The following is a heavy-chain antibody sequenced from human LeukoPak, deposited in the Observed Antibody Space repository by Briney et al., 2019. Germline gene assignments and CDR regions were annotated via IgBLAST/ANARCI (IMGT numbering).Heavy chain of an antibody. J-gene: IGHJ4*02. Sequence: SETLSLTCTVSGYSISSGYYWGWIRQPPGKWLEWIGSIYHSGSTYYNPSLKSRVTISVDTSKNQFSLKLSSVTAADTAVYYCARERRDGYNWFDYWGQGTLVTVSS. CDR2: IYHSGST. V-gene: IGHV4-38-2*02. D-gene: IGHD5-24*01. CDR1: GYSISSGYY. CDR3: ARERRDGYNWFDY.